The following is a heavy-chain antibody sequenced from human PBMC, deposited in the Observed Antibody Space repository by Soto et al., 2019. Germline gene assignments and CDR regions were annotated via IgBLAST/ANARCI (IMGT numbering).Heavy chain of an antibody. D-gene: IGHD4-17*01. V-gene: IGHV2-5*02. CDR3: AHLNDYGDWDWFDP. CDR1: GFSLSTSGVG. CDR2: IYWDDDK. Sequence: QITLKESGPTLVKPRQTLTLTCTFSGFSLSTSGVGVGWIRQPPGKALEWLALIYWDDDKRYSPSLKSRLTITKDTSKNQVVLTMTNMDPVDTATYYCAHLNDYGDWDWFDPWGQGTLVTVSS. J-gene: IGHJ5*02.